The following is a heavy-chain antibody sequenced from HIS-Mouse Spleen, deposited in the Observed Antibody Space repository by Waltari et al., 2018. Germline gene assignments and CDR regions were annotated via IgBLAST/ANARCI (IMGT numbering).Heavy chain of an antibody. V-gene: IGHV4-39*07. CDR1: GGSISSSSYY. Sequence: QLQLQESGPGLVKPSETLSLTCTVSGGSISSSSYYWGWFRQPPGKGMAWIGSIYYSGSTYYNPSLKSRVTISVDTSKNQFSLKLSSVTAADTAVYYCASRYSSSSQFGYWGQGTLVTVSS. D-gene: IGHD6-6*01. CDR3: ASRYSSSSQFGY. CDR2: IYYSGST. J-gene: IGHJ4*02.